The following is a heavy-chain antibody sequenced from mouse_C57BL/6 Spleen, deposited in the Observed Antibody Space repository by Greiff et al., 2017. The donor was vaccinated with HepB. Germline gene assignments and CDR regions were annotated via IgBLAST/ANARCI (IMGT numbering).Heavy chain of an antibody. J-gene: IGHJ4*01. V-gene: IGHV1-54*01. CDR1: GYAFTNYL. CDR2: INPGSGGT. D-gene: IGHD1-1*01. Sequence: QVQLQQSGAELVRPGTSVKVSCKASGYAFTNYLIEWVKQRPGQGLEWIGVINPGSGGTNYNEKFKGKATLTADKSSSTAYMQLSSLTSEDSAVYFCARSGITRVVYYYAMDYWGQGTSVTVSS. CDR3: ARSGITRVVYYYAMDY.